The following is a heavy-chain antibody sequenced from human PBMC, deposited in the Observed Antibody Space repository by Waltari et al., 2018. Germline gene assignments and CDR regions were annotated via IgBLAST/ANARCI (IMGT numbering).Heavy chain of an antibody. CDR1: GGTFRTYT. CDR2: IIPFLGIS. Sequence: HVQLEQSGAEVKKPGSSVKVSCKASGGTFRTYTVTWVRKAPGQGLEWMGSIIPFLGISKYAQSLQARLTITVDQSTNTGYMELNNLRPEDTGVYYCARSGEMKGTVDYWGQGTLVTVSS. J-gene: IGHJ4*02. CDR3: ARSGEMKGTVDY. V-gene: IGHV1-69*02. D-gene: IGHD1-1*01.